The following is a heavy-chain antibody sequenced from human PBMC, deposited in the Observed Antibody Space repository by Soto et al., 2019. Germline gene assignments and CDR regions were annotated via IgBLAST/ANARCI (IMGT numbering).Heavy chain of an antibody. CDR2: INSDGSST. Sequence: EVHLVESGGGIAQPGGSLRLSCAASGFTYSSYWMHWVRQVPGTGLVWVSRINSDGSSTSYADSVKGRFTISRDNAKNTLYLQMNSLTAQDTAVYYCARPRYDGSGTPFDYWGQGTLVTVSS. V-gene: IGHV3-74*01. J-gene: IGHJ4*02. CDR3: ARPRYDGSGTPFDY. D-gene: IGHD3-22*01. CDR1: GFTYSSYW.